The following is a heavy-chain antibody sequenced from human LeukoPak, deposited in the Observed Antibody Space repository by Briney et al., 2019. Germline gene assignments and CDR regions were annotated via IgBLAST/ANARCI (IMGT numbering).Heavy chain of an antibody. Sequence: GGSLRLSCAASGFTFSSYGMHWVRQAPGKGLEWVAFIRYDGSNKYYADSVKGRFTISRDNARNSLYLQMNSLRAEDTAVYYCARDRGYYDYVWGSYTSGAFDIWGQGTMVTVSS. CDR1: GFTFSSYG. CDR2: IRYDGSNK. CDR3: ARDRGYYDYVWGSYTSGAFDI. V-gene: IGHV3-30*02. D-gene: IGHD3-16*01. J-gene: IGHJ3*02.